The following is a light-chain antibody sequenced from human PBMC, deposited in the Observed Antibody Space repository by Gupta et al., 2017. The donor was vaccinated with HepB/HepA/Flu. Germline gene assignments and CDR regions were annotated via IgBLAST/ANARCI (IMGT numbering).Light chain of an antibody. J-gene: IGKJ5*01. Sequence: ENVLTQSPDTLSLSPGERATLSCRASQSVGKNYLAWYQQKPGQAPRFLIYGASGRATGIPDRFSGSGSGTEFTLIIIRLEPQDFAMYYCHQDADSPLTFGQGTRLDIK. CDR3: HQDADSPLT. V-gene: IGKV3-20*01. CDR2: GAS. CDR1: QSVGKNY.